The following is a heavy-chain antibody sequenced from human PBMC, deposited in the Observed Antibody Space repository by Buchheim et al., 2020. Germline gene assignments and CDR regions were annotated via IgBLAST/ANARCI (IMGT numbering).Heavy chain of an antibody. D-gene: IGHD1-7*01. CDR3: ASLGTGTTYYYYYGMDV. J-gene: IGHJ6*02. CDR2: ISGSGGST. V-gene: IGHV3-23*01. Sequence: EVQLLESGGGLVQPGGSLRLSCAASGFTFSSYAMSWVRQAPGKGLEWVSAISGSGGSTYYADSVKGRFTISRDNSKNTLYLQMSSLRAEDTAVYYCASLGTGTTYYYYYGMDVWGQGTT. CDR1: GFTFSSYA.